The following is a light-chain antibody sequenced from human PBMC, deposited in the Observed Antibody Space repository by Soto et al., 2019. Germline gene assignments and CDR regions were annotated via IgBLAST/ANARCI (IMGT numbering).Light chain of an antibody. CDR2: DVS. J-gene: IGLJ1*01. V-gene: IGLV2-14*03. Sequence: QSALTQPASVSGSPGQSITISCTGANSDIGNYDFVSWYRQHPGEAPKVLIFDVSNRPSGISNRFSGSKSGNTASLTIYGLQAEDEADYFRSSYTSTSSFYVFGTGTKVTVL. CDR3: SSYTSTSSFYV. CDR1: NSDIGNYDF.